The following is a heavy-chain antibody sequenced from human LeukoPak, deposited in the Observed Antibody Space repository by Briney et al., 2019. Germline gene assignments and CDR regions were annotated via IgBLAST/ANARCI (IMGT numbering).Heavy chain of an antibody. CDR1: GVSVSSGSYY. D-gene: IGHD3-10*01. Sequence: SQTLSLTCTVSGVSVSSGSYYCSWIRPHPGKGLEWLKYIYYSGTTYYNPSLKSRATISVDTSKNQFSLRLSSVTGADTAVYYCARGMVRGVRYYYYGMDVWGKGTTVTVSS. CDR2: IYYSGTT. V-gene: IGHV4-31*03. CDR3: ARGMVRGVRYYYYGMDV. J-gene: IGHJ6*04.